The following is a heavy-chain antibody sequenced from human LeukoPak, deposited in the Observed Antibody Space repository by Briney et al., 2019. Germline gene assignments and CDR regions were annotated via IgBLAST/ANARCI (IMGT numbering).Heavy chain of an antibody. CDR1: GFTFSSYG. J-gene: IGHJ4*02. Sequence: QPGGTLRLSCAASGFTFSSYGMSWVRQAPGKGLEWVSAISGSGGSTYYADSVKGRFTISRDNSKNTLYLQMNSLRAEDTAVYYCAKEALASMIVVVITDFWGQGTLVTVSS. CDR2: ISGSGGST. CDR3: AKEALASMIVVVITDF. V-gene: IGHV3-23*01. D-gene: IGHD3-22*01.